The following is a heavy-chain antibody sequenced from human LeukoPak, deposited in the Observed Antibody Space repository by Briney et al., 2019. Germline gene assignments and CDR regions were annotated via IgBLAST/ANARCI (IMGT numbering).Heavy chain of an antibody. V-gene: IGHV3-23*01. CDR3: VKDRFSTSPSYFDY. CDR1: RFTFSSYA. D-gene: IGHD2-2*01. Sequence: GGSLRLSCAASRFTFSSYAMSWVRQAPGKGLEWVSGIGGTGDTTYYADSVKGRFIISRDNSKNTLFLQMNSLRAEDTAVYYCVKDRFSTSPSYFDYWGQGTLVAVSS. J-gene: IGHJ4*02. CDR2: IGGTGDTT.